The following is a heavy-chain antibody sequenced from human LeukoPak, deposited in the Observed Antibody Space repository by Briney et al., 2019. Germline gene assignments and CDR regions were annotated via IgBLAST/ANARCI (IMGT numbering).Heavy chain of an antibody. CDR2: ITWNTYSI. Sequence: GGSLRLSCATSGFTFDDYAMHWVRQAPGKGLEWVSGITWNTYSIHCVDSVKGRFTISRDNARNSLYLQMNSLREEDTAIYYCAKDSRKWSGETQYYGMDVWGQGTTVIVSS. D-gene: IGHD3-10*01. CDR1: GFTFDDYA. V-gene: IGHV3-9*01. CDR3: AKDSRKWSGETQYYGMDV. J-gene: IGHJ6*02.